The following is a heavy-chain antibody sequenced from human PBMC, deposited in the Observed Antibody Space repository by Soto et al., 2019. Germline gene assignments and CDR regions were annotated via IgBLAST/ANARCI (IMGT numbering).Heavy chain of an antibody. V-gene: IGHV1-2*02. CDR2: VHPNSGGT. J-gene: IGHJ6*02. D-gene: IGHD1-1*01. CDR3: AKQLPRGMDV. CDR1: GYTFSVYH. Sequence: ASVKVSCKASGYTFSVYHMHGVRQAPGQGLEWMGWVHPNSGGTNCAQSSEGRVTMTRDTSINTAYMELSRLKSDDTAVYYCAKQLPRGMDVSGQGNTLPVCS.